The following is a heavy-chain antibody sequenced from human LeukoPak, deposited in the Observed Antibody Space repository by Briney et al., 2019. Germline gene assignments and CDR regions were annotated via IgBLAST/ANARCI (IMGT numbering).Heavy chain of an antibody. J-gene: IGHJ6*02. V-gene: IGHV3-33*01. D-gene: IGHD3-10*01. Sequence: GGSLRLSCAASGFTFSSYGMHWVRQAPGKGLEWVAVIWYDGSNKYYADSVKVRFTISRDTSKNTLYLQMNSLRAEDTAVYYCAREYLTMVPRYGMDVWGQGTTVTVSS. CDR3: AREYLTMVPRYGMDV. CDR1: GFTFSSYG. CDR2: IWYDGSNK.